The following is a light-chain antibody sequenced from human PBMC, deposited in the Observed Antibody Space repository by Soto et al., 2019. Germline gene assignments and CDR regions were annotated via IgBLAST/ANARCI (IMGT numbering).Light chain of an antibody. CDR2: GAS. Sequence: IQLTQSPSSLSASVGDRVTITCRASQDISSYLAWYQQKPGKAPKLLIHGASTLQSGAPSRFSGSGSGTDFTLTISRLEPEGFAVYYCQQYGPSAITFGHGTRLEIK. CDR1: QDISSY. J-gene: IGKJ5*01. V-gene: IGKV1-9*01. CDR3: QQYGPSAIT.